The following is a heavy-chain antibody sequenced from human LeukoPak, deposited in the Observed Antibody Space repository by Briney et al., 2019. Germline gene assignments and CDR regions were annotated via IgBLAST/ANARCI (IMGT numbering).Heavy chain of an antibody. CDR3: TRVGGWVYCSSTSCYSGYNWFDP. J-gene: IGHJ5*02. D-gene: IGHD2-2*01. CDR1: GFTFGDYA. CDR2: IRSKAYGGTT. V-gene: IGHV3-49*04. Sequence: GGSLRLSCTASGFTFGDYAVSWVRQAPGKGLEWVGFIRSKAYGGTTEYAASVKGRFTISRDDSKSIAYLQMNSLKTEDTAVYYCTRVGGWVYCSSTSCYSGYNWFDPWGQGTLVTVSS.